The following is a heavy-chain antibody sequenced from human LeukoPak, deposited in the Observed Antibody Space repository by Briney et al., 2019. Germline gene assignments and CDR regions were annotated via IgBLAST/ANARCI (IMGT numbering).Heavy chain of an antibody. CDR1: GFTFGDYA. CDR3: TRDKDYYDSSGYWLLYYFDY. Sequence: GRSLRLSCTASGFTFGDYAMSWFRQAPGKGLEWVGFIRSKAYGGTTEYAASVKGRFTISRDDSKSIAYLQMNSLKPEDTAVYYCTRDKDYYDSSGYWLLYYFDYWGQGTLVTVSS. J-gene: IGHJ4*02. V-gene: IGHV3-49*03. CDR2: IRSKAYGGTT. D-gene: IGHD3-22*01.